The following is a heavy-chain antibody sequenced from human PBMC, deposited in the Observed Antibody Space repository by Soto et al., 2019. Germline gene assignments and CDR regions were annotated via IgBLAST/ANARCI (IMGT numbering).Heavy chain of an antibody. J-gene: IGHJ4*02. Sequence: QVQLVESGGGVVQPGRSLRLSCEASGFTFSNYGMHWVRQAPGKGLEWVAVIWNDGTSRYYADSVKGRFTISRDNSKNTLFLQMNNLRPEDTAVYYCARPDIVAAIGGALDCWGQGTLVTVSS. CDR2: IWNDGTSR. CDR3: ARPDIVAAIGGALDC. V-gene: IGHV3-33*01. CDR1: GFTFSNYG. D-gene: IGHD5-12*01.